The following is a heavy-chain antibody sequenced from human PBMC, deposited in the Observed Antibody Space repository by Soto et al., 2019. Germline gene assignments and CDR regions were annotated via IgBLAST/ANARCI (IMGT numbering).Heavy chain of an antibody. CDR2: IIPIFGTE. J-gene: IGHJ6*02. V-gene: IGHV1-69*01. Sequence: QVQLVQSGAEVKKPGSSVKVSCKVSGGTFSSHSINWVRQAPGQGPEWMGGIIPIFGTENYAQKFQGRVTITEDESTSTAYMELSSLTSEDTALYYCSTSVYCSTTRCYYYYGLDVWGQGPGSSSP. CDR3: STSVYCSTTRCYYYYGLDV. D-gene: IGHD2-2*01. CDR1: GGTFSSHS.